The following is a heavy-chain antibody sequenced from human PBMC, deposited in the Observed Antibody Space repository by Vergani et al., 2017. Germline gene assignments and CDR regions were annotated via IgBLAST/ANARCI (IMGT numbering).Heavy chain of an antibody. CDR1: GFTFSSYG. V-gene: IGHV3-33*01. CDR2: IWYDGSNK. D-gene: IGHD5-12*01. Sequence: QVQLVESGGGVVQPGRSLRLSCAASGFTFSSYGMHWVRQAPGKGLEWVAVIWYDGSNKYYADSVKGRFTISRDNSKNTLYLQMNSLRAEDTAVYYCARDRPRGSGYDYVGWNWFDPWGQGTLVTVSS. CDR3: ARDRPRGSGYDYVGWNWFDP. J-gene: IGHJ5*02.